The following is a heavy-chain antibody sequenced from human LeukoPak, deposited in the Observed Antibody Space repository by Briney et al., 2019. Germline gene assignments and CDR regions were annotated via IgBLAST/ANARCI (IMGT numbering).Heavy chain of an antibody. D-gene: IGHD3-9*01. CDR3: VRDADWSFDY. CDR2: IKRDGSER. J-gene: IGHJ4*02. Sequence: GGSLRLSCAASGFTFSSYWMTWVRQAPGKGLEWVGNIKRDGSERYYVDSVKGRFTISRDNAKNSLYLQMNSLRVQDTAVYYCVRDADWSFDYWGQGTLLTVSS. CDR1: GFTFSSYW. V-gene: IGHV3-7*01.